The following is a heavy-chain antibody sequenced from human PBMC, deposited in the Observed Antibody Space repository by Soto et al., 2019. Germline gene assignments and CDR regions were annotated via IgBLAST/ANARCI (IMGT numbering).Heavy chain of an antibody. Sequence: SVEVSCKASGGTFRNHVFNWVRQAPGQGLEWMGGIIPIIGTPNYAQKFQGRVTITADASTNTVYLEVSSLRSQDTAVYYCARDLEFRDGNISHLDYWGQGTLVTVSS. CDR3: ARDLEFRDGNISHLDY. CDR2: IIPIIGTP. J-gene: IGHJ4*02. D-gene: IGHD1-1*01. CDR1: GGTFRNHV. V-gene: IGHV1-69*13.